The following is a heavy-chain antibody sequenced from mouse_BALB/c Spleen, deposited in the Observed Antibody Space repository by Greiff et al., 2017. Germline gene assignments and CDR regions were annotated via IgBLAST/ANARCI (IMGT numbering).Heavy chain of an antibody. V-gene: IGHV2-2*02. J-gene: IGHJ4*01. D-gene: IGHD2-10*02. CDR2: IWSGGST. CDR1: GFSLTSYG. Sequence: QVQLKESGPGLVQPSQSLSITCTVSGFSLTSYGVHWVRQSPGKGLEWLGVIWSGGSTDYNAAFISRLSISKDNSKSQVFFKMNSLQANDTAIYYCASTYGNYEDYYAMDYWGQGTSVTVSS. CDR3: ASTYGNYEDYYAMDY.